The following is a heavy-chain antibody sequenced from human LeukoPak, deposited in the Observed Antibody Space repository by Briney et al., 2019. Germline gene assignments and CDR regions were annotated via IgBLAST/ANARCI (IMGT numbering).Heavy chain of an antibody. J-gene: IGHJ4*02. V-gene: IGHV1-69*05. D-gene: IGHD3-22*01. Sequence: SVKVSCKASGGTFSSYAISWVRQAPGQGLEWMGGINPIFGTANYAQKFQGRVTITTDESTSTAYMELSSLRSEDTAVYYCARGFYYDSSGYYLGPIDYWGQGTLVTVSS. CDR2: INPIFGTA. CDR1: GGTFSSYA. CDR3: ARGFYYDSSGYYLGPIDY.